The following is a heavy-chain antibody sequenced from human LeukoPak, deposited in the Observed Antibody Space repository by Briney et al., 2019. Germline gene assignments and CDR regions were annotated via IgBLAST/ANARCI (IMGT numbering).Heavy chain of an antibody. V-gene: IGHV3-30*04. CDR3: ARAPITSPFYFDY. CDR2: ISYDGSNK. CDR1: GFTFSSYA. J-gene: IGHJ4*02. D-gene: IGHD2-2*01. Sequence: GGSLRLSCAASGFTFSSYAMHWVRQAPGKGLEWVAVISYDGSNKYYADSVKGRFTISRDNAKNSLYLQTDSLRAEDTALYYCARAPITSPFYFDYWGQGTLVTVS.